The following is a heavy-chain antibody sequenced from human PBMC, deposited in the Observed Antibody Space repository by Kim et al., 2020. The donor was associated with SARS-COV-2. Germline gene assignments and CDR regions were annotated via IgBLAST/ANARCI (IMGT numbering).Heavy chain of an antibody. CDR3: AREGQQLVRNNWFEP. Sequence: ASVKVSCKASGYTFTSYYMHWVRQAPGQGLEWMGIINPSGGSTSYAQKFQGRVTMTRDTSTSTVYMELSSLRSEDTAVYYCAREGQQLVRNNWFEPWGQGTLVTVSS. V-gene: IGHV1-46*01. D-gene: IGHD6-13*01. J-gene: IGHJ5*02. CDR2: INPSGGST. CDR1: GYTFTSYY.